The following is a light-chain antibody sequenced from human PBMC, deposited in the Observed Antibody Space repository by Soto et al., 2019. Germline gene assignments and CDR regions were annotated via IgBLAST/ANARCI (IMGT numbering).Light chain of an antibody. V-gene: IGLV2-14*01. CDR1: SSDVGGYNY. CDR3: SSYTNSNTLV. CDR2: DVS. J-gene: IGLJ1*01. Sequence: QSVLTQPASVSGSPGQSITISCTGTSSDVGGYNYVSWYQQYPGKAPKLMIYDVSNRPSGVSDRFSGSKSGNTASLTISGLRAEDEADYYCSSYTNSNTLVFGTGTKVTVL.